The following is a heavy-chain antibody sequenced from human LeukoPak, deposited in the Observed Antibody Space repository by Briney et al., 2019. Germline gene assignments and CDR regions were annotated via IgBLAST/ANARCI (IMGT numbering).Heavy chain of an antibody. CDR2: IYPKSGDT. J-gene: IGHJ6*02. V-gene: IGHV1-18*04. CDR1: GYTFTDYY. CDR3: ARVRGYYYDSSGYYGSYGMDV. Sequence: ASVKVSCKASGYTFTDYYIHWVRQAPGQGLEWMGYIYPKSGDTKYAQKLQGRVTMTTDTSTSTAYMELRSLRSDDTAVYYCARVRGYYYDSSGYYGSYGMDVWGQGTTVTVSS. D-gene: IGHD3-22*01.